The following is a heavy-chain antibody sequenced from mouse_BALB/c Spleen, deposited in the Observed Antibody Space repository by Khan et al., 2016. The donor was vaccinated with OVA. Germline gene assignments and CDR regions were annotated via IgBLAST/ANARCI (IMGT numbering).Heavy chain of an antibody. D-gene: IGHD1-1*01. CDR2: ISGDSSTI. J-gene: IGHJ2*01. CDR3: ATSYFCGYFFDY. V-gene: IGHV5-17*02. CDR1: GFTFSSYG. Sequence: EVELVESGGGLVQPGGSRKLSCAASGFTFSSYGMHWFRQAPEKGLEWVAYISGDSSTIYYADTVKGRFTISRDNPKNTPFLQMTSLMSEDTARYYCATSYFCGYFFDYWGQGTTLTVSS.